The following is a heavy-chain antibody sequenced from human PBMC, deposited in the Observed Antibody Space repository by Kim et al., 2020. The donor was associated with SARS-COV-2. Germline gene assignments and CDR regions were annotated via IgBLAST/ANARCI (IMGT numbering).Heavy chain of an antibody. CDR3: ARAGYSPDHYYYYGMDV. Sequence: ASVKVSCKASGYTFTSYAMNWVRQAPGQGLEWMGWINTNTGNPTYAQGFTGRFVFSLDTSVSTAYLQISSLKAEDTAVYYCARAGYSPDHYYYYGMDVWGQGTTVTVSS. CDR1: GYTFTSYA. V-gene: IGHV7-4-1*02. D-gene: IGHD6-13*01. CDR2: INTNTGNP. J-gene: IGHJ6*02.